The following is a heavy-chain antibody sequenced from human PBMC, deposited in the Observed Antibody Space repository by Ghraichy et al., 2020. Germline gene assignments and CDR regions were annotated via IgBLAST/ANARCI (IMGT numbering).Heavy chain of an antibody. V-gene: IGHV4-59*01. CDR2: IYYSGST. D-gene: IGHD2-15*01. CDR3: ARELVVVVAATHYYYGMDV. Sequence: SETLSLTCTVSGGSISSYYWSWIRQPPGKGLEWIGYIYYSGSTNYNPSLKSRVTISVDTSKNQFSLKLSSVTAADTAVYYSARELVVVVAATHYYYGMDVWGQGTTVTVSS. CDR1: GGSISSYY. J-gene: IGHJ6*02.